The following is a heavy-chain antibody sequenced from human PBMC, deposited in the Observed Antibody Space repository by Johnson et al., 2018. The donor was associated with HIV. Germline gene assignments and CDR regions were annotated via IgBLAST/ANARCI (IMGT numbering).Heavy chain of an antibody. CDR1: GFTFEDYA. CDR2: ITWNSGRI. D-gene: IGHD3-22*01. CDR3: AKSNPIIGVVDAFDI. J-gene: IGHJ3*02. Sequence: VQVVESGGGLVQPGRSLRLSCAASGFTFEDYALHWVRQAPGKGLEWVSGITWNSGRIAYADSVKGRFTISRDNSKNTLYLQMNSLRAEDTAVYYCAKSNPIIGVVDAFDIWGQGTMVTVSS. V-gene: IGHV3-9*01.